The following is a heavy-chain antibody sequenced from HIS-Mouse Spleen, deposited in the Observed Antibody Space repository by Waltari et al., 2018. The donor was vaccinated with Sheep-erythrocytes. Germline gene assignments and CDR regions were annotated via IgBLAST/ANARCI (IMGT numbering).Heavy chain of an antibody. Sequence: KGLEWVSAIGTAGDTDYPGSVKGRFTISRENAKNSLYLQMNSLRAGDTAVYYCARANSGSYDDAFDIWGQGTMVTVSS. V-gene: IGHV3-13*01. D-gene: IGHD1-26*01. J-gene: IGHJ3*02. CDR3: ARANSGSYDDAFDI. CDR2: IGTAGDT.